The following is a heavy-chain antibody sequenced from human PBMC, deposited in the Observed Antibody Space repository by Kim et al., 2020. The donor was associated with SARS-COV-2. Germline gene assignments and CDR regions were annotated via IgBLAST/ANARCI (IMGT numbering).Heavy chain of an antibody. CDR1: GFTFSSYE. V-gene: IGHV3-48*03. CDR3: ARGNWMTAYIVGYYYYYMDV. CDR2: ISSSGSTI. J-gene: IGHJ6*03. Sequence: GGSLRLSCAASGFTFSSYEMNWVRQAPGKGLEWVSYISSSGSTIYYADSVKGRFTISRDNAKNSLYLQMNSLRAEDTAVYYCARGNWMTAYIVGYYYYYMDVWGKGTTVTVSS. D-gene: IGHD1-26*01.